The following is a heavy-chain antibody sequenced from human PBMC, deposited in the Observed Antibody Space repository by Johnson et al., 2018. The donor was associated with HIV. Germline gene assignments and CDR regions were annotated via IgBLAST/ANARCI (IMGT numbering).Heavy chain of an antibody. Sequence: VQLVESGGGLIQPGGSLRLSCVASGFTVRKGLEWVSVIYSGGSTYYADSVKGRFTISRDNSKNTLYLQMNSLRPEDTAVYYCAKDHDYGDAFDIWGQGTMVTVSS. CDR1: GFTVR. CDR3: AKDHDYGDAFDI. D-gene: IGHD4-17*01. CDR2: IYSGGST. J-gene: IGHJ3*02. V-gene: IGHV3-66*03.